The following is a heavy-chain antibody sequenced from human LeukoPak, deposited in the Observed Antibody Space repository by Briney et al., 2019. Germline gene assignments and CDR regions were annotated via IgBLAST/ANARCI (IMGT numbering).Heavy chain of an antibody. CDR1: GGSISSYY. CDR3: AREALHRYPPWYYYYYYMDV. V-gene: IGHV4-59*01. D-gene: IGHD1-14*01. J-gene: IGHJ6*03. Sequence: SETLSHTCTVSGGSISSYYWSWIRQPPGKGLEWIGYIYYSGSTNYNPSLKSRVTISVDTSKNQFSLKLSSVTAADTAVYYCAREALHRYPPWYYYYYYMDVWGKGTTVTVSS. CDR2: IYYSGST.